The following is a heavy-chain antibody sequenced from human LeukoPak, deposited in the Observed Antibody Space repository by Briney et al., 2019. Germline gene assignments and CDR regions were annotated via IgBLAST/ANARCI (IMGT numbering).Heavy chain of an antibody. CDR2: INHRGRT. CDR3: AREAVVYHYAVDV. CDR1: GGSFSDYY. Sequence: SETLSLTCAVYGGSFSDYYWSWIRQSPGKGLKWIGEINHRGRTNFNPSLKRRVSMSVDTSNNQVSLMVRSVTAADTGVYYCAREAVVYHYAVDVWGQGTTVTVSS. D-gene: IGHD2-15*01. J-gene: IGHJ6*02. V-gene: IGHV4-34*01.